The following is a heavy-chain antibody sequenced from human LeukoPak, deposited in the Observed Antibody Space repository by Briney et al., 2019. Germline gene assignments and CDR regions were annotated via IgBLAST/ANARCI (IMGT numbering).Heavy chain of an antibody. D-gene: IGHD3-3*01. V-gene: IGHV6-1*01. CDR3: ARESYYDFWSGYLNY. CDR1: GDSVSSNSAA. CDR2: TYYSSKWYN. Sequence: SQTLSLTCAISGDSVSSNSAAWNWISQSPSRGLEWLGRTYYSSKWYNDYAVSVKSRITINPDTSKNQFSLQLNSVTPEDTAVYYCARESYYDFWSGYLNYWGQGTLVTVSS. J-gene: IGHJ4*02.